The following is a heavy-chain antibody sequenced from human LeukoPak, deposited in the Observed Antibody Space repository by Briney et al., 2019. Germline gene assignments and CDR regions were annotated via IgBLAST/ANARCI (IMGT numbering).Heavy chain of an antibody. J-gene: IGHJ4*02. CDR1: SGSITNYY. CDR3: ARARYSDGFGWFDY. D-gene: IGHD5-18*01. V-gene: IGHV4-59*01. Sequence: SETLSLTCTVSSGSITNYYWNWFRQPPGKTLEWIGWIYSRGNTNYNPSLRSRVTVSVAMSRNQFSLRLTSVTAADTAVYYCARARYSDGFGWFDYWGRGALVTISS. CDR2: IYSRGNT.